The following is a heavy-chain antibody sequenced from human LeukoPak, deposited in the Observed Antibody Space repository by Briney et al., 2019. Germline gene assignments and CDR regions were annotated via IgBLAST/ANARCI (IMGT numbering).Heavy chain of an antibody. CDR2: IYTSGST. J-gene: IGHJ4*02. Sequence: SETLSLTCTVSGGSLSSGSYYWSWIRQPAGKGLEWIGRIYTSGSTNYNPSLKSRVTISVDTSKNQFSLKLSSVTAADTAVYYCARDSKNSSGWYHSGYYFDYWGQGTLVTVSS. CDR1: GGSLSSGSYY. CDR3: ARDSKNSSGWYHSGYYFDY. D-gene: IGHD6-19*01. V-gene: IGHV4-61*02.